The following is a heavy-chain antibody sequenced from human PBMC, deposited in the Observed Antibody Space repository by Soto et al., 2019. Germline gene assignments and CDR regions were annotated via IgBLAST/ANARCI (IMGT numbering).Heavy chain of an antibody. V-gene: IGHV3-7*03. D-gene: IGHD6-19*01. CDR2: INQDGGGT. Sequence: LRLSCVASGFTFITSFMGWVRHAPGKGLEWVANINQDGGGTYYVDSVEGRFTISRDNAKDSLYLQMNSLRGEDTAVYYCARYFRGSGRYFFDYWGQGTLVTVS. J-gene: IGHJ4*02. CDR1: GFTFITSF. CDR3: ARYFRGSGRYFFDY.